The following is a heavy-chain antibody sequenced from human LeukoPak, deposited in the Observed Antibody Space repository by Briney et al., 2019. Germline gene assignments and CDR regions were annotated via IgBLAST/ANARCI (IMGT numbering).Heavy chain of an antibody. CDR1: GGTFSSYA. V-gene: IGHV1-69*05. CDR2: IIPIFGTA. J-gene: IGHJ6*02. CDR3: ARVIMVAASRTYYYDSSGYSNYYYYGMDV. D-gene: IGHD3-22*01. Sequence: SVKVSCKASGGTFSSYAISWVRQAPGQGLEWMGGIIPIFGTANYAQKFQGRVTITTDESTSTAYMELSSLRAEDTAVYYCARVIMVAASRTYYYDSSGYSNYYYYGMDVWGQGTTVTVSS.